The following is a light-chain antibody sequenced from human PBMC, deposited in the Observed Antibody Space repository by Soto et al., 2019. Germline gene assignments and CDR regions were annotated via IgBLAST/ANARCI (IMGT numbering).Light chain of an antibody. CDR2: AAS. Sequence: DLPMTQSPSSLSASVGDRVTITCRASQSISSYLNWYQQKPGKAPKLLIYAASSLQSGVPSRFSGSVSGTDFTLTISSLQPEDFATYYCQQSYSTPYTFGQGTKLEIK. CDR3: QQSYSTPYT. J-gene: IGKJ2*01. CDR1: QSISSY. V-gene: IGKV1-39*01.